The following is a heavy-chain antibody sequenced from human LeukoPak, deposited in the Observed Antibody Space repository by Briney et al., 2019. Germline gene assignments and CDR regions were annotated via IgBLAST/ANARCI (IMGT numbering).Heavy chain of an antibody. CDR1: GGTFSSYA. Sequence: SVKVSCKASGGTFSSYAISWVRQAPGQGLEWMGGIIPIFGTANYAQKFQGRVTITADESTSTAYMELSSLRSEDTAVYYCARDADYDTLTGYSGFDYWGQGTLVPVSS. CDR3: ARDADYDTLTGYSGFDY. CDR2: IIPIFGTA. J-gene: IGHJ4*02. D-gene: IGHD3-9*01. V-gene: IGHV1-69*13.